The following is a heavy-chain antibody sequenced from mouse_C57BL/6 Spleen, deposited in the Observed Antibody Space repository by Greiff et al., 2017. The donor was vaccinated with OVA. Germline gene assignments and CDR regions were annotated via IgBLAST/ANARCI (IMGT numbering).Heavy chain of an antibody. CDR1: GYSITSGYY. J-gene: IGHJ4*01. D-gene: IGHD2-5*01. CDR3: ARDDYSNYYAMDY. CDR2: ISYDGSN. Sequence: EVQRVESGPGLVKPSQSLSLTCSVTGYSITSGYYWNWIRQFPGNKLEWMGYISYDGSNNYNPSLKNRISITRDTSKNQFFLKLNSVTTEDTATYYCARDDYSNYYAMDYWGQGTSVTVSS. V-gene: IGHV3-6*01.